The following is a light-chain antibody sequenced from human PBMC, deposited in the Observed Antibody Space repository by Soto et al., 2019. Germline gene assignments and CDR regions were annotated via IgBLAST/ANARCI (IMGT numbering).Light chain of an antibody. CDR2: AAS. V-gene: IGKV1-39*01. J-gene: IGKJ1*01. CDR3: QQNYNTLET. CDR1: QNINNY. Sequence: DIQVTQSPSSLPASVGDRVTITCRASQNINNYLNWYQQKPGRAPKLLIYAASTLLSGVPSRFSGSGSGTYFTLTISTLQPEDFATYFCQQNYNTLETFGQGTKVDVK.